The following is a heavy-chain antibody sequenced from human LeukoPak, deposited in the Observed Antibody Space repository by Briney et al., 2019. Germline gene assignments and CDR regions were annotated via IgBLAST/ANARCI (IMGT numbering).Heavy chain of an antibody. Sequence: SETLSLTCTVSAGSISGFFWRWIRQPPGKGLEWIGYISYSGSTNYNPSLKSRVTISSDTSKNQVSLKLSSVTAADTAVYYCARTYRYGSFPVYHYYVWGKGTTVTVSS. CDR3: ARTYRYGSFPVYHYYV. CDR1: AGSISGFF. V-gene: IGHV4-59*01. D-gene: IGHD5-18*01. CDR2: ISYSGST. J-gene: IGHJ6*04.